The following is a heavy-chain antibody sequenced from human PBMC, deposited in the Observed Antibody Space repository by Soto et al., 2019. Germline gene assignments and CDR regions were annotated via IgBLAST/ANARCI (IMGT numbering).Heavy chain of an antibody. J-gene: IGHJ4*02. CDR1: GGSISSGGYY. Sequence: QVQLQEAGPGLVKPSETLSLTCTVSGGSISSGGYYWTWIRQHPGKGLEWIGYIYYGGSTYYNSSLKSRITISVDASRNQFLLNLSSVTAADTALYYCARARPDNIDYWGQGTLVTVSS. V-gene: IGHV4-31*03. CDR2: IYYGGST. D-gene: IGHD3-9*01. CDR3: ARARPDNIDY.